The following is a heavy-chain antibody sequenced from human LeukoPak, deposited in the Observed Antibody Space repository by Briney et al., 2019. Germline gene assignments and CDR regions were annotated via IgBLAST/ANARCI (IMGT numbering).Heavy chain of an antibody. CDR3: ARDKEPNYYYYYMDV. V-gene: IGHV3-21*01. D-gene: IGHD1-26*01. J-gene: IGHJ6*03. CDR2: IRSSSSYI. CDR1: GFTFGSYG. Sequence: GGSLRLSCAASGFTFGSYGMHWVRQAPGKGLEWVSSIRSSSSYIYYADSVKGRFTISRDNAKNSLYLQMNSLRAEDTAVYYCARDKEPNYYYYYMDVWGKGTTVTISS.